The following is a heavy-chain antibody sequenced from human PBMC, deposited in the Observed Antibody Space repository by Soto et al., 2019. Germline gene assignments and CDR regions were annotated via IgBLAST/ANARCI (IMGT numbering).Heavy chain of an antibody. V-gene: IGHV3-23*01. J-gene: IGHJ4*02. D-gene: IGHD3-22*01. CDR2: ISGSGGST. Sequence: HPGGSLRLSCAASGFTFSSYAMSWVRQAPGKGLEWVSAISGSGGSTYYADSVKGRFTISRDNSKNTLYLQMNSLRAEDTAVYYCAKDQDYDSSGYYYVVIGNFDYWGQGTLVTVSS. CDR3: AKDQDYDSSGYYYVVIGNFDY. CDR1: GFTFSSYA.